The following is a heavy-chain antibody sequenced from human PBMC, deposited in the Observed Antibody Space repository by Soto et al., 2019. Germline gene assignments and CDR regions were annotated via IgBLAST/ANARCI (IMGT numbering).Heavy chain of an antibody. D-gene: IGHD3-22*01. CDR3: ARAGLYYDSSGYYFDY. CDR1: GGSISSGGYY. CDR2: IYYSGST. J-gene: IGHJ4*02. V-gene: IGHV4-31*03. Sequence: QVQLQESGPGLVKPSQTLSLTCTVSGGSISSGGYYWSWIRQHPGKGLEWIGYIYYSGSTYYNPSLKRRVTISVDTSKNLFSLKLSSVTAADTAVYYCARAGLYYDSSGYYFDYWGQGTLVTVSS.